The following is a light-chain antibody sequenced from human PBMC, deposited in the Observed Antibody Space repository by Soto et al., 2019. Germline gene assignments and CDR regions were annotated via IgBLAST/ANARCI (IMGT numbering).Light chain of an antibody. CDR1: QSVSGY. V-gene: IGKV3-11*01. Sequence: EVVLTQSPATLSLSPGERATLTCRASQSVSGYLAWYPHKPGQIPRPLVYSASKRAPGTPARFSGSGSGTDFTLTISNLEPEDFTVYYCQQRSSWPYTYGPGTKLEI. CDR2: SAS. CDR3: QQRSSWPYT. J-gene: IGKJ2*01.